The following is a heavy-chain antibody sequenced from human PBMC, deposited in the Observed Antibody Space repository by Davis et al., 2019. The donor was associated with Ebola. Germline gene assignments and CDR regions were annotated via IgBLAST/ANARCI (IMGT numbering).Heavy chain of an antibody. CDR1: GFTFSSYS. CDR3: ARDDSGWYKGSAFDI. D-gene: IGHD6-19*01. V-gene: IGHV3-48*01. Sequence: PGGSLRLSCAASGFTFSSYSMNWVRQAPGKGLEWVSYISSSSSTIYYADSVKGRFTISRDNSKNTLYLQMNSLRAEDTAVYYCARDDSGWYKGSAFDIWGQGTMVTVSS. CDR2: ISSSSSTI. J-gene: IGHJ3*02.